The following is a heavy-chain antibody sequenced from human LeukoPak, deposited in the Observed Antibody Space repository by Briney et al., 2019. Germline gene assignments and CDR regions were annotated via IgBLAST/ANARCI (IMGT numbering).Heavy chain of an antibody. Sequence: GGSLRLSCAAPGFTFDDYAMHWVRQAPGKGLEWVSGISWNSGSIGYADSVEGRFTISRDNAKNPLYLQMNSLRAEDTALYYCAKDIRSRIVGAHYFDYWGQGTLVTVSS. CDR1: GFTFDDYA. D-gene: IGHD1-26*01. CDR3: AKDIRSRIVGAHYFDY. V-gene: IGHV3-9*01. J-gene: IGHJ4*02. CDR2: ISWNSGSI.